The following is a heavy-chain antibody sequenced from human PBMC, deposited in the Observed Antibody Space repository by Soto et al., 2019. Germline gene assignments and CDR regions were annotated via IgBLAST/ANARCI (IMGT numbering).Heavy chain of an antibody. D-gene: IGHD1-26*01. Sequence: QVQLVESGGGVVQPGRSLTLSCAASGFTFSSYAMHWVRQAPGKGLEWVAVISYDGSNKYYADSVKGRFTISRDNSKNTLYLQMNSLRAEDTAVYYCASTAQGGFDYWGQGTLVTVSS. CDR2: ISYDGSNK. CDR3: ASTAQGGFDY. V-gene: IGHV3-30-3*01. J-gene: IGHJ4*02. CDR1: GFTFSSYA.